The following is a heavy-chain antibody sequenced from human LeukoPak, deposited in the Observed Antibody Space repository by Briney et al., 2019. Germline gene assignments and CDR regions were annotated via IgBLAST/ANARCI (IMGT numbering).Heavy chain of an antibody. J-gene: IGHJ4*02. CDR3: ARDDTPSDILTGYYNEAEGYFDY. CDR1: GYTFTSYD. D-gene: IGHD3-9*01. V-gene: IGHV1-8*01. CDR2: MNPNSGNT. Sequence: ASVKVSCKASGYTFTSYDINWVRQATGQGLEWMGWMNPNSGNTGYAQKFQGRVTMTRNTSISTAYMELSSLRSEDTAVYYCARDDTPSDILTGYYNEAEGYFDYWGQGTLVTVSS.